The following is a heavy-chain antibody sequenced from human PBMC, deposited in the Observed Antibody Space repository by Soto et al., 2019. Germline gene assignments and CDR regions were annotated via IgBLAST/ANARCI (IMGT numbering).Heavy chain of an antibody. CDR3: ARHPRPLLTIGGVALRGPDL. V-gene: IGHV3-30-3*01. CDR2: ISYDGSAK. Sequence: QVHLVESGGGVVQPGTSLRLSCAASTFTFSAHAMHWVRQTPGKGLEWVAVISYDGSAKYYAVSVKGRFNISRDNSTNTLDLDIDTLRADDTAMFLFARHPRPLLTIGGVALRGPDLWGPGNLVSVPS. D-gene: IGHD3-16*01. CDR1: TFTFSAHA. J-gene: IGHJ5*02.